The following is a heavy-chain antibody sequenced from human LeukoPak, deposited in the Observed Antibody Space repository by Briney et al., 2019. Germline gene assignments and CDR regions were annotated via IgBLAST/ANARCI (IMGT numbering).Heavy chain of an antibody. Sequence: PGGSLRLSCAVSGFSLSSYATAWVRQAPGKGLEWVSGIGAGGTDTYYADAEKGRFTISKDKSKTLLYLQMNSLRAEDTALYHCAKDLTYGDGRWEFDLWGQGTLVTVSS. V-gene: IGHV3-23*01. J-gene: IGHJ5*02. CDR3: AKDLTYGDGRWEFDL. CDR2: IGAGGTDT. D-gene: IGHD4-17*01. CDR1: GFSLSSYA.